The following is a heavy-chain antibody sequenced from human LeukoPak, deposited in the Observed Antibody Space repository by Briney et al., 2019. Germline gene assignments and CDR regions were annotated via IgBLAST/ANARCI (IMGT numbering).Heavy chain of an antibody. CDR3: ARKRLWFAGYNWFDP. CDR2: MNPNSGNT. CDR1: GYTFTSYD. V-gene: IGHV1-8*01. Sequence: GASVKVSCKASGYTFTSYDINWVRQATGQGLEWMGWMNPNSGNTGYARKFQGRVTMTRNTSISTAYMELSSLRSEDTAVYYCARKRLWFAGYNWFDPWGQGTLVTVSS. J-gene: IGHJ5*02. D-gene: IGHD3-10*01.